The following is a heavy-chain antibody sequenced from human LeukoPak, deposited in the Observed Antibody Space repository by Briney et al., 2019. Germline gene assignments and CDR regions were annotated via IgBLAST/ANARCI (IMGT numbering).Heavy chain of an antibody. CDR1: GLTFSNYW. J-gene: IGHJ4*02. CDR2: VVIDGSTT. Sequence: GGSLRLSCAASGLTFSNYWMGWVRQAPGKGLVWVSRVVIDGSTTTYANSVKGRFTISRDNAKNTLYLQMNSLRIEDTAVYYCARELGGGAAETRGGQGTLVTVSS. D-gene: IGHD6-13*01. V-gene: IGHV3-74*01. CDR3: ARELGGGAAETR.